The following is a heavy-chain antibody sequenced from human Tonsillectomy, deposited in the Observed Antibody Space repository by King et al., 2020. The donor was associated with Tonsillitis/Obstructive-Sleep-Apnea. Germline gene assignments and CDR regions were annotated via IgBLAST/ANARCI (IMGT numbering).Heavy chain of an antibody. CDR3: ARDDVVGRYIDS. J-gene: IGHJ4*02. Sequence: VQLVESGAEVKTPGASVKVSCKASGYTFTWYYIHWVRQARGQGLEWMGIINPSSGVTTYAQKFQGRVTMTKDTSASTVSLVLSSLRSEDTAVYYCARDDVVGRYIDSWGQGTLVTVSS. CDR1: GYTFTWYY. CDR2: INPSSGVT. V-gene: IGHV1-46*01. D-gene: IGHD2-21*01.